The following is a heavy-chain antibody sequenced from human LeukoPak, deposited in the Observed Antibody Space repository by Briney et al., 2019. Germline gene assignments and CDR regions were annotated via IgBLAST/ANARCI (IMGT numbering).Heavy chain of an antibody. J-gene: IGHJ5*02. CDR3: ARVVVGSYMGVWFDP. CDR2: IYTSGST. Sequence: PSETLSLTCTVSGYSISSGSYYWSWIRQPAGKGLEWIGRIYTSGSTNYNPSLKSRVTISVDTSKNQFSLKLSSVTAADTAVYYCARVVVGSYMGVWFDPWGQGTLVTVSS. CDR1: GYSISSGSYY. V-gene: IGHV4-61*02. D-gene: IGHD1-26*01.